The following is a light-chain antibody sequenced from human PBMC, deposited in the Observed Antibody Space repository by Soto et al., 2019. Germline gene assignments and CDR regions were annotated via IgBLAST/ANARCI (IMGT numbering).Light chain of an antibody. V-gene: IGKV1-39*01. J-gene: IGKJ5*01. CDR1: QSISSY. CDR3: QQSYSTPPIT. Sequence: DIQMTQSPSSLSASVGDRVTITCRASQSISSYLNWYQQKPGKAPKLLIYAASSLQSGVPSRFSGSGSGTDSTLTISSLQPEDFATYYCQQSYSTPPITFGQGTRLEMK. CDR2: AAS.